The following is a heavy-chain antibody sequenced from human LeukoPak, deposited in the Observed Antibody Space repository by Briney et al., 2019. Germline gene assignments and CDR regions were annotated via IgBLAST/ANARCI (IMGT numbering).Heavy chain of an antibody. D-gene: IGHD3-22*01. Sequence: GGSLRLSCAASEFTFSSYSMNWVRQAPGKGLEWVSSISSSSSYIYYADSVKGRFTISRDNAKNSLYLQMNSLRAEDTAVYYCARDQYYYDSSGYGNWGQGTLFTVSS. CDR3: ARDQYYYDSSGYGN. J-gene: IGHJ4*02. CDR1: EFTFSSYS. CDR2: ISSSSSYI. V-gene: IGHV3-21*01.